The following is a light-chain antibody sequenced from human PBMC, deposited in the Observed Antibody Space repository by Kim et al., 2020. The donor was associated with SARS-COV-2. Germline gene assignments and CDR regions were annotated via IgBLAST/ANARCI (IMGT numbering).Light chain of an antibody. CDR2: DVN. V-gene: IGLV2-14*04. Sequence: GQSITISCTGTSIDVGGYDYVSWYQQHPGEAPKLVIYDVNKRPSGVSNRFSGSKSGNTASLTISGLQADDEADYYCNSCTTSSTYVFGTGTKVTVL. J-gene: IGLJ1*01. CDR3: NSCTTSSTYV. CDR1: SIDVGGYDY.